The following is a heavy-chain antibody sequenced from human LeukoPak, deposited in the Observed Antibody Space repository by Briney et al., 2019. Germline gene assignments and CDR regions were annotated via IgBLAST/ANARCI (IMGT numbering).Heavy chain of an antibody. Sequence: GGSLRLSCAASGFTFSSYGMHWVRQAPGKGLEWVAVISYDGSNKYYADSVKGRFTISRDNAKNSLYLQMNSLRAEDTAVYYCARDGALLYGAFDIWGQGTMVTVSS. CDR3: ARDGALLYGAFDI. V-gene: IGHV3-30*03. CDR2: ISYDGSNK. CDR1: GFTFSSYG. D-gene: IGHD3-10*01. J-gene: IGHJ3*02.